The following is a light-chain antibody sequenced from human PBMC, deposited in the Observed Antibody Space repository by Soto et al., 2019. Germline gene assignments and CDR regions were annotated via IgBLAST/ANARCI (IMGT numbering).Light chain of an antibody. CDR3: QQRRGT. V-gene: IGKV3-11*01. Sequence: EIVLTQSPATLSLSPGERATLSCRASQSVSSYLAWYQQKPGQAPRLLIYDASNRATGIPARFSGSGSGTDFTVTISCLEPEDFAVYYCQQRRGTFGQGTKLEIK. CDR2: DAS. CDR1: QSVSSY. J-gene: IGKJ2*02.